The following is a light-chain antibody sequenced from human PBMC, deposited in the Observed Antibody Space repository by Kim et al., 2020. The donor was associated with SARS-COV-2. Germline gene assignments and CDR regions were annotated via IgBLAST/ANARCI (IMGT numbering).Light chain of an antibody. CDR1: KLGDKY. J-gene: IGLJ3*02. Sequence: SPGQTATITCSGNKLGDKYASWYQQKPGQSPVLVIYQDNERPSGIPERFSGSNSGNTATLTISGTQAMDEADYYCQAWDSSTTMVFGGGTQLTVL. V-gene: IGLV3-1*01. CDR3: QAWDSSTTMV. CDR2: QDN.